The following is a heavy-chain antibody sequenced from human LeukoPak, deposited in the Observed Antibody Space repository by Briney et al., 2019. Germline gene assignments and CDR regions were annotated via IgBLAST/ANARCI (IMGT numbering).Heavy chain of an antibody. Sequence: GGSPRLSCAASGFTVSSNYMSWVRQAPGKGLEWVSVIYSGGSTYYADSVKGRFTISRDNSKNTLYLQMNSLRAEDTAMYYCARVKAGYYYYMDVWGKGTTVTVSS. J-gene: IGHJ6*03. D-gene: IGHD3-10*01. CDR3: ARVKAGYYYYMDV. V-gene: IGHV3-53*01. CDR1: GFTVSSNY. CDR2: IYSGGST.